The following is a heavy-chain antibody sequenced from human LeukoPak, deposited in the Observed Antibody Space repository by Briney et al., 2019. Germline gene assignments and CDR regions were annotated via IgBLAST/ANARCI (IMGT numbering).Heavy chain of an antibody. J-gene: IGHJ4*02. CDR2: ISGSGGGT. Sequence: PGGSLRLSCAASGFTFSSYAMSWVRQAPGKGLEWVSTISGSGGGTYYADSVRGRFTISRDNSKNTLYLQMNSLRVEGTAVYYCAKDGHSSGWFNDYWGQGTLVTVSS. V-gene: IGHV3-23*01. CDR3: AKDGHSSGWFNDY. D-gene: IGHD6-19*01. CDR1: GFTFSSYA.